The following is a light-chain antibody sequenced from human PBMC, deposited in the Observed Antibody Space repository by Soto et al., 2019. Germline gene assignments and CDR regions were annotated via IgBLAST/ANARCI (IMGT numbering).Light chain of an antibody. CDR1: SSEVGNYNY. J-gene: IGLJ1*01. CDR2: EVS. Sequence: QSALTQPASVSGSPGQSITISCIGTSSEVGNYNYVSWYQQHPGKAPKVVIYEVSNRPSGVSNRFSGSKSGNTASLTLFGLQAEDEADYYCLSYATRETYVFGSGTTVTVL. CDR3: LSYATRETYV. V-gene: IGLV2-14*01.